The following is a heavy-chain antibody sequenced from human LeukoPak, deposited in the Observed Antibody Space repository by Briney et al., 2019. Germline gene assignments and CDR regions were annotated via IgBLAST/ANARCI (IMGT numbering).Heavy chain of an antibody. CDR1: GFTVSSNY. Sequence: PGGSLRLSCAASGFTVSSNYMSWVRQAPGRGLEWVSVIYSGGSTYYADSVKGRFNISRDNSKNTLYLQMNSLRAEDTAVYYCTRDSRAIAVAGTKTGVYFDYWGQGTLVTVSS. D-gene: IGHD6-19*01. V-gene: IGHV3-53*01. CDR3: TRDSRAIAVAGTKTGVYFDY. J-gene: IGHJ4*02. CDR2: IYSGGST.